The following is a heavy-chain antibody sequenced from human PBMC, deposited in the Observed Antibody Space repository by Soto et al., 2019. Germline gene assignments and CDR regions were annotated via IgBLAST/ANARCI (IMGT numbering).Heavy chain of an antibody. Sequence: AESLTTYCQVSGYSFTSYCISWVLQMPGKGLECMGRIDPSDSYTNYSPSFQGHVTISADKSISTAYLQWSSLKASDTAMYYCASQPIAVAGTLGVSNYYYGMDVWGQGTTVTVSS. J-gene: IGHJ6*02. V-gene: IGHV5-10-1*01. CDR2: IDPSDSYT. D-gene: IGHD6-19*01. CDR3: ASQPIAVAGTLGVSNYYYGMDV. CDR1: GYSFTSYC.